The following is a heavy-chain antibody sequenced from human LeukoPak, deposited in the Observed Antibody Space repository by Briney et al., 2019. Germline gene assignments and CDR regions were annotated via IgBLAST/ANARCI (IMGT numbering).Heavy chain of an antibody. CDR2: ISSSSSYT. CDR3: ARVWYYYGWGSSKYFAY. V-gene: IGHV3-11*06. J-gene: IGHJ4*02. Sequence: GGSLRLSCAASGFTFSDYYMSWIRQAPGKGLEWVSYISSSSSYTNYADSVKGRFTISRDNAKNSLYLQMNSLRAEDTAVYYCARVWYYYGWGSSKYFAYWAREPWSPSPQ. CDR1: GFTFSDYY. D-gene: IGHD3-10*01.